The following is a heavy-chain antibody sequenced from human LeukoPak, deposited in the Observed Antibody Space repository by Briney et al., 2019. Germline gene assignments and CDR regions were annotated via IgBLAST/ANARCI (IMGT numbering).Heavy chain of an antibody. CDR2: INYSGGT. V-gene: IGHV4-34*09. CDR1: GVSFSGYY. J-gene: IGHJ4*02. CDR3: ARVRNYDYVWGRYRYPITFDY. Sequence: SETLSLTCAVYGVSFSGYYWSWVRQAPGKGLEWIGSINYSGGTYYNPSLKSRVTISVDTSKNQFSLKLSSVTAADTAVYYCARVRNYDYVWGRYRYPITFDYWGQGTLVTVSS. D-gene: IGHD3-16*02.